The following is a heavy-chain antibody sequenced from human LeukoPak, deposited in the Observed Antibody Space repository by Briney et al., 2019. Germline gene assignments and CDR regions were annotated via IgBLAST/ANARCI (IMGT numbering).Heavy chain of an antibody. D-gene: IGHD3-10*01. Sequence: GGSLRLSCAASGFTFSSYGMHWVRQAPGKGLEWVAVISYDGSNKYYADSVKGRFTISRDNSKNTLYLQMNSLRAEDTAVYYCAKDGNYYGSGSYSPQGYWGQGTLVTVSS. V-gene: IGHV3-30*18. J-gene: IGHJ4*02. CDR3: AKDGNYYGSGSYSPQGY. CDR2: ISYDGSNK. CDR1: GFTFSSYG.